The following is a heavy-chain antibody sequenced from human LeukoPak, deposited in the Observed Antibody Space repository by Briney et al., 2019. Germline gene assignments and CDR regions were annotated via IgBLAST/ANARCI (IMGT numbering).Heavy chain of an antibody. CDR2: ISYDGSNK. J-gene: IGHJ4*02. Sequence: PGGSLTLSCAASGFTFSSFGMHWVRQAPGKGLEWVAVISYDGSNKYYADSVKGRFTISRDNSKNTLYLQMNSLRGEDTAVYYCANDYGDLFDYWGQGTLVTVSS. CDR3: ANDYGDLFDY. CDR1: GFTFSSFG. D-gene: IGHD4-17*01. V-gene: IGHV3-30*18.